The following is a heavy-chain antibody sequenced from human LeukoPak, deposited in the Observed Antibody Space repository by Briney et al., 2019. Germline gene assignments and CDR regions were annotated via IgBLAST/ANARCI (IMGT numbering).Heavy chain of an antibody. V-gene: IGHV4-39*07. CDR3: ARAGLSGYSYGYDWFDS. J-gene: IGHJ5*01. D-gene: IGHD5-18*01. Sequence: SETLSLTCTVSGGSISSSAYYWGRIRQPPGKGLECIASIYYSGSSYYNPSVQSRVTISVDTSRNQFSLKVTSVTAADTAVYYCARAGLSGYSYGYDWFDSWGQGTLVTVSS. CDR2: IYYSGSS. CDR1: GGSISSSAYY.